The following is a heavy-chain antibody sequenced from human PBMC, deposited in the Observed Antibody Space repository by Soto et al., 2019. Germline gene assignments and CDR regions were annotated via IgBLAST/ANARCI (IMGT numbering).Heavy chain of an antibody. V-gene: IGHV1-3*01. CDR1: GYTFTSYA. D-gene: IGHD3-16*02. CDR2: INAGNGNT. CDR3: ARGRITFGGVIVIYDAFDI. J-gene: IGHJ3*02. Sequence: SGAEVKKPGASVKVSCKASGYTFTSYAMHWVRQAPGQRLEWMGWINAGNGNTKYSQKFQGRVTITRDTSASTAYMELSSLRSEDTAVYYCARGRITFGGVIVIYDAFDIWGQGTMVTVSS.